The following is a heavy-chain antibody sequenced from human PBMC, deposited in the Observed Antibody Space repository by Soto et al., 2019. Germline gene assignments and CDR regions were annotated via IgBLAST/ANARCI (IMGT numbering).Heavy chain of an antibody. CDR3: AKKVYDSSGYRY. CDR2: ISGSGGST. V-gene: IGHV3-23*01. J-gene: IGHJ4*02. CDR1: GFTFSSYA. D-gene: IGHD3-22*01. Sequence: EVQLLESGGGLVQPGGSLRLSCAASGFTFSSYAMSWVRQAPGKGLEWVSAISGSGGSTYYADSVKGRFTISRDNSKNTLYLQMNSLRAEDTAVCYCAKKVYDSSGYRYWGQGTLVTVSS.